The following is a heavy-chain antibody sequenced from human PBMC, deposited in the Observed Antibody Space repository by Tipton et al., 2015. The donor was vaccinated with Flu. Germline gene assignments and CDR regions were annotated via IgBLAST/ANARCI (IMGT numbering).Heavy chain of an antibody. V-gene: IGHV4-59*01. CDR3: AKGFHDGNTPYYYDVFDS. J-gene: IGHJ4*02. D-gene: IGHD3-22*01. CDR1: GGSISGFY. Sequence: TLSLTCTVSGGSISGFYWTWIRQSPEKGLEWIGYIHYSGNAVYHPSFRSRVSISVDTSKNQFSLRLSSVTAADTAVYYCAKGFHDGNTPYYYDVFDSWGLGTLVSVSS. CDR2: IHYSGNA.